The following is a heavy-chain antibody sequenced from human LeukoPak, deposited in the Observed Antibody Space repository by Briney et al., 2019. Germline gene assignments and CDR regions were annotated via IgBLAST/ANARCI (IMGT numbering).Heavy chain of an antibody. CDR1: GYSISSGYY. J-gene: IGHJ6*02. CDR3: ARTTVFPYYYYGMDV. D-gene: IGHD1-14*01. CDR2: IYHSGST. V-gene: IGHV4-38-2*02. Sequence: SETLSLTCTVSGYSISSGYYWGWIRQPPGKGLEWIGSIYHSGSTYYNPSLKSRVTISVDTSKNQFSLKLSSVTAADTAVYYCARTTVFPYYYYGMDVWGQGTTVTVSS.